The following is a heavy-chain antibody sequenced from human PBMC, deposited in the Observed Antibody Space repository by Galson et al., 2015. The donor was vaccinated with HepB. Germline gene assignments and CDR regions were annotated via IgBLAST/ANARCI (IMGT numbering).Heavy chain of an antibody. CDR3: ARGGGSGWYGPHYYFAY. CDR1: GGPFSDTG. V-gene: IGHV1-69*13. J-gene: IGHJ4*02. Sequence: SVKVSCKASGGPFSDTGFSWVRQAPGQGLEWVGAIIPIPGTVNYAQQFQGRVTITADESTSTVYMDLSSLTSDDTAVYFCARGGGSGWYGPHYYFAYWGQGTLVTVSS. CDR2: IIPIPGTV. D-gene: IGHD6-19*01.